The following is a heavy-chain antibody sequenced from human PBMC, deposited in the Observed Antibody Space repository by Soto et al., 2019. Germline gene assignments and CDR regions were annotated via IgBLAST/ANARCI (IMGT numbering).Heavy chain of an antibody. CDR1: SGSMSRSNW. CDR2: IYHSGST. CDR3: ASVMGWNGSGWYKY. J-gene: IGHJ4*02. V-gene: IGHV4-4*02. Sequence: QVQLQESGPGLVKPSGTLSLTCAVSSGSMSRSNWWSWVRQPPGKGLECIGEIYHSGSTNYNPSLKSRVTISVDKSKKQFSLKLSSVTAADTAVYYCASVMGWNGSGWYKYWGQGTLVTVSS. D-gene: IGHD6-19*01.